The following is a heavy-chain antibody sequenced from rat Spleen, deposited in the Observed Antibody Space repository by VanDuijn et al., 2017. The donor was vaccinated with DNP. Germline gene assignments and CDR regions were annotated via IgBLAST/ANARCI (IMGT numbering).Heavy chain of an antibody. CDR2: INGAGNT. CDR1: GYSITSSFR. J-gene: IGHJ2*01. V-gene: IGHV3-3*01. Sequence: EVQLQESGPGLLKPSQSLSLTCSVTGYSITSSFRWTWIRKFPGNKLEWMGYINGAGNTNYNPSLKSRISITRETSKNQFFLQVNSVTTVDSATYYCAIQLGVFDYWGQGVMVTVSS. D-gene: IGHD5-1*01. CDR3: AIQLGVFDY.